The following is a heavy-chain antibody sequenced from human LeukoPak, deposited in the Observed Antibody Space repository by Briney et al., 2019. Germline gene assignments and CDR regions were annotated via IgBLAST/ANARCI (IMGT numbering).Heavy chain of an antibody. Sequence: GGSLRRSCAASGFTFDDYAMHWVRQAPGKGLEWVSGISWNSGSIGYADSVKGRFTISRDNAKNTLYLQMNSLRAEDTAVYYCANIPNSFGPDYWGQGSLVTVSS. V-gene: IGHV3-9*01. CDR1: GFTFDDYA. CDR2: ISWNSGSI. CDR3: ANIPNSFGPDY. J-gene: IGHJ4*02. D-gene: IGHD3-16*01.